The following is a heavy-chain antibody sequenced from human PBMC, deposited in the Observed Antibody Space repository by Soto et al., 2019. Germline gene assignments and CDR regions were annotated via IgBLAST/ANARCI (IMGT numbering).Heavy chain of an antibody. CDR3: ERGFEIYDYGDYGGMDV. D-gene: IGHD4-17*01. CDR1: GFTFSSYS. CDR2: ISSSSSYI. V-gene: IGHV3-21*01. J-gene: IGHJ6*02. Sequence: GGSLRLSCAASGFTFSSYSMNWVRQAPGKGLEWVSSISSSSSYIYYADSVKGRFTISRDNAKNSLYLQINSLRAEDTAVYYCERGFEIYDYGDYGGMDVWGQGTTVTVSS.